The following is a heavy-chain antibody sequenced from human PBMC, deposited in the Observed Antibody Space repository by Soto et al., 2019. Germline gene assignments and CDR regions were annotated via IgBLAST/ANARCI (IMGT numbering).Heavy chain of an antibody. D-gene: IGHD2-2*03. V-gene: IGHV3-9*01. CDR2: ISWDSGDI. J-gene: IGHJ4*02. CDR3: ARDNDLDRDGPFDY. CDR1: GFSFDDYG. Sequence: EVQLVESGGGSVQPGRSLRLSCEASGFSFDDYGMHWVRQGPGKGLEWVSGISWDSGDIYYVDSVKGRFTISRDNAKKSLYLQMNSLRTEDTALYYCARDNDLDRDGPFDYWGQGILDTVSS.